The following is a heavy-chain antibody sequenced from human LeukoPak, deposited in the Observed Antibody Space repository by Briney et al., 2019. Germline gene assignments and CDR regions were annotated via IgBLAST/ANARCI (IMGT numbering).Heavy chain of an antibody. V-gene: IGHV3-53*01. CDR1: GFTVSSNY. CDR2: IYSGGST. D-gene: IGHD2-15*01. Sequence: HAGGSLRLSCAASGFTVSSNYMSWVRQAPGKGLEWVSVIYSGGSTYYADSVKGRFTISRDHSKNTLYLQMNSLRAEDTAVYYCAREFYCSGGSCYSVDYWGQGTLVTVSS. CDR3: AREFYCSGGSCYSVDY. J-gene: IGHJ4*02.